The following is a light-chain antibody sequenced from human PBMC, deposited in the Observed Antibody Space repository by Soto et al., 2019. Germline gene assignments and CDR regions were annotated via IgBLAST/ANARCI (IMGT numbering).Light chain of an antibody. J-gene: IGLJ1*01. Sequence: QSVLTQPASVSGSPGQSITISCTGTSSDVGGYNYVSWYQQHPGKAPKLMIYEVSNRPSGVSNRFSGSKSGNTASLTISGLQAEDEADYYCSSYTSRSTVFGTGTKVTVL. CDR3: SSYTSRSTV. CDR2: EVS. CDR1: SSDVGGYNY. V-gene: IGLV2-14*01.